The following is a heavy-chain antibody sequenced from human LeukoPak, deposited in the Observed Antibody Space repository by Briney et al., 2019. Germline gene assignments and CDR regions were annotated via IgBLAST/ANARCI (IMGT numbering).Heavy chain of an antibody. Sequence: SQTLSLTCTVSGGSISSGVYYWSWIRQPPGKGLEWIGEINHSGSTNYNPSLKSRVTISVDTSKNQFSLKLSSVTAADTAVYYCARLSPDYGDCYDYWGQGTLVTVSS. D-gene: IGHD4-17*01. CDR1: GGSISSGVYY. CDR2: INHSGST. V-gene: IGHV4-30-2*01. J-gene: IGHJ4*02. CDR3: ARLSPDYGDCYDY.